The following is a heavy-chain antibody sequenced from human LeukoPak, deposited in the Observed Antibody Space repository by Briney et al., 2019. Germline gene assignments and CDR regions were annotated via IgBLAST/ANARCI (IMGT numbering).Heavy chain of an antibody. J-gene: IGHJ5*02. CDR2: MSYCGTT. D-gene: IGHD3-22*01. CDR3: APYSSVQGWFDP. CDR1: GGSISSSTSY. Sequence: SETLSLTCSVSGGSISSSTSYWGWIRQPPGKGLEWIGSMSYCGTTYFNPSLKSRVTISVDTSKNQFSLRLASVTAADSAVYYCAPYSSVQGWFDPWGQGTLFTVSS. V-gene: IGHV4-39*01.